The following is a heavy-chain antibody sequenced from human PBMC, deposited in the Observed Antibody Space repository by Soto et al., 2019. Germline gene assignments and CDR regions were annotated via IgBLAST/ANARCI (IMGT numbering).Heavy chain of an antibody. CDR1: GGSMCSGDNY. Sequence: SETLSLTCTVSGGSMCSGDNYWSWIRQPPGKGLEWIGNIYYSGSTYYNPSLKSRVSISVDTSRDQFSLKLSSVTAADTAVYYCARGPVVVVSAPYYFDYWGQGTRVTVSS. V-gene: IGHV4-30-4*01. CDR2: IYYSGST. CDR3: ARGPVVVVSAPYYFDY. D-gene: IGHD2-21*01. J-gene: IGHJ4*02.